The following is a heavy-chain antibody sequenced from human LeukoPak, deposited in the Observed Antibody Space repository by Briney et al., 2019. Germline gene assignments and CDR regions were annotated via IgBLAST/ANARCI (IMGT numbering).Heavy chain of an antibody. CDR2: IYYSGST. V-gene: IGHV4-30-4*08. D-gene: IGHD3-22*01. Sequence: PSQTLSLTCTVSGGSISSGDYYWRWIRQPPGKGLEWIGYIYYSGSTYYNPSLKSRVTISVDTSKNQFSLKLSSVTAADTAVYYCARESDYYDSSDTRDYWGQGTLVTVSS. J-gene: IGHJ4*02. CDR1: GGSISSGDYY. CDR3: ARESDYYDSSDTRDY.